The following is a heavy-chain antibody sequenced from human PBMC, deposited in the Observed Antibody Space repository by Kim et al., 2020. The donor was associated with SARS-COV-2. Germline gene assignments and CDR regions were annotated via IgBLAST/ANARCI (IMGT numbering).Heavy chain of an antibody. CDR1: GGTLSSYT. CDR3: ASAAYSYDSSSYHFFEQ. D-gene: IGHD3-22*01. Sequence: SVKVSCKASGGTLSSYTISWVRQAPGQGLEWMGRIIPILDRATYTPNFRGRLTITADRSTSTAYMELSGLRFEDTAVYYCASAAYSYDSSSYHFFEQWGQGTLVTVSS. V-gene: IGHV1-69*02. CDR2: IIPILDRA. J-gene: IGHJ4*02.